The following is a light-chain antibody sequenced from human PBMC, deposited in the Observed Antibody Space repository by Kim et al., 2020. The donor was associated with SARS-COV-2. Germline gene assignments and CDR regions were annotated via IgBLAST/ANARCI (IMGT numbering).Light chain of an antibody. J-gene: IGKJ1*01. Sequence: DIQMTQSPSTLSASVGDRVTISCRASQNIGRWLAWYQQKPGTAPKLLIYQASALDDGVPSRFSGSGYGTEFTLTISSLQPDDFATYYCQQYSSYWVFGQGTKVDIK. CDR2: QAS. CDR1: QNIGRW. CDR3: QQYSSYWV. V-gene: IGKV1-5*03.